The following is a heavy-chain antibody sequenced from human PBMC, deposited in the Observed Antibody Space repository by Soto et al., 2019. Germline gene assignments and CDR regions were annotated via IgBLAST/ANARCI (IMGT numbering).Heavy chain of an antibody. CDR1: GFTFSSYA. J-gene: IGHJ6*03. D-gene: IGHD3-10*01. Sequence: GGSLRLSCAASGFTFSSYAMSWVRQAPGKGLEWVSAISGSGGSTYYADSVKGRFTISRDNSKNTPYLQMNSLRAEDTAAYYCAKNHEAGVRGVYYCYYYMDVWGQGTPVTVSS. V-gene: IGHV3-23*01. CDR2: ISGSGGST. CDR3: AKNHEAGVRGVYYCYYYMDV.